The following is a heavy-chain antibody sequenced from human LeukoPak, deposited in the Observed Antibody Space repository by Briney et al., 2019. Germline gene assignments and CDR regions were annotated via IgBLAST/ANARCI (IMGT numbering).Heavy chain of an antibody. V-gene: IGHV3-74*01. D-gene: IGHD4-11*01. CDR1: GFSLSIYW. CDR3: ARGNSHSFDY. Sequence: GGSLRLSCVASGFSLSIYWMHWVRQTPGKGPVWVSRINSDGSSTSYADSAKGRFTISRDNAKNTLYLEVNSLTAEDTAVYYCARGNSHSFDYWGQGALVTVSS. J-gene: IGHJ4*02. CDR2: INSDGSST.